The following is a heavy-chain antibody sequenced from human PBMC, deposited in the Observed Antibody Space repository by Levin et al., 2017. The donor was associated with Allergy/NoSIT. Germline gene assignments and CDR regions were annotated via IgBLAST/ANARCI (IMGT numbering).Heavy chain of an antibody. D-gene: IGHD2-15*01. V-gene: IGHV3-15*01. Sequence: PGGSLRLSCSASGFAFSNTWMSWVRQAPGKGLEWVGRIQSKAEDGATDYAAPVKGRFTISRDDSKSTLYLHLNSLNTEDTAVYYCTTDVRCSGGSCYASGIDYWGQGTLVTVSS. CDR1: GFAFSNTW. CDR3: TTDVRCSGGSCYASGIDY. CDR2: IQSKAEDGAT. J-gene: IGHJ4*02.